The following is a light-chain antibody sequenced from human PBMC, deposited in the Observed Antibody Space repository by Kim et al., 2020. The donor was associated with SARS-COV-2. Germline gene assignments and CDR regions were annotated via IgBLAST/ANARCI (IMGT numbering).Light chain of an antibody. Sequence: GQSITITCTGTSSDVGGYDYVYWYQHHPGKAPKLMIYDVSKRPSGVSNRFSGSKSGNTASLTISGLQAEDEADYFCSSCTTSSTYVFGTGTKVTVL. CDR2: DVS. J-gene: IGLJ1*01. V-gene: IGLV2-14*03. CDR1: SSDVGGYDY. CDR3: SSCTTSSTYV.